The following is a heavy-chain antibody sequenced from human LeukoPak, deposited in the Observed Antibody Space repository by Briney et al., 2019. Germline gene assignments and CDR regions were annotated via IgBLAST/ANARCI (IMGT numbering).Heavy chain of an antibody. D-gene: IGHD6-25*01. CDR3: TRLLVYSSELDY. CDR2: VHYSGTT. Sequence: SETLSLTCTVSDGSITNNDWSWVRQTPGKGLEFIGYVHYSGTTNYNPSLRSRVTISIDTSRKHFFLKLKSVTAADTAVYYCTRLLVYSSELDYWGQGTLVTVSS. J-gene: IGHJ4*02. CDR1: DGSITNND. V-gene: IGHV4-59*01.